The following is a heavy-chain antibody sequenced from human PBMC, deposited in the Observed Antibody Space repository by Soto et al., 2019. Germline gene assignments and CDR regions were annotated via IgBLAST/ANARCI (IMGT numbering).Heavy chain of an antibody. CDR2: IFVDSTTI. J-gene: IGHJ6*02. V-gene: IGHV3-48*04. CDR1: GFSFSSYS. CDR3: GSTNYNPSLKSRVTISVDTSKNQFSLKLSSVTAADTAVYYCARDSGDTAMVTPHGDYLFYFLGMDV. D-gene: IGHD3-10*01. Sequence: EGSLRLSCVASGFSFSSYSLFWVRQAPGKGLEWVSYIFVDSTTIYYADSVKGRFTVSRDNAQNSLFLVINSLRAEDTAVYYSGSTNYNPSLKSRVTISVDTSKNQFSLKLSSVTAADTAVYYCARDSGDTAMVTPHGDYLFYFLGMDVWGQGTTVTVSS.